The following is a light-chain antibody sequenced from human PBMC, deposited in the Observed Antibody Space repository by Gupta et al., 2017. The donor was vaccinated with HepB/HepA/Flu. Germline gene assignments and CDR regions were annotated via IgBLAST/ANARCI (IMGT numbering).Light chain of an antibody. CDR2: KDN. J-gene: IGLJ2*01. V-gene: IGLV3-25*03. CDR1: ALPKQY. Sequence: SYELTQPPSVSVSPGQTARITCSGDALPKQYAYWYQQKPGQARVLVIYKDNKRPAGIPGRFSGSRSGTTVTLTVSGVQEEDEADYYVQAADSSGTVVFGRGTKLTGL. CDR3: QAADSSGTVV.